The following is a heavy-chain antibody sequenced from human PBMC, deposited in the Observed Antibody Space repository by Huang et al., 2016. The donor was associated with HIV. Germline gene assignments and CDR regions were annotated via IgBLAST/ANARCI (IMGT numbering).Heavy chain of an antibody. Sequence: QVQLVQSGAEVKKPGASVKVSCKASGYTFTSYGISWVRQAPGQVLEWMGWISAYNGNTNNAQKLQGRVTTTTDTSTSTAYMELRSLRSDDTAVYYCARARGYYYYGMDVWGQGTTVTVSS. CDR2: ISAYNGNT. V-gene: IGHV1-18*04. CDR1: GYTFTSYG. J-gene: IGHJ6*02. CDR3: ARARGYYYYGMDV.